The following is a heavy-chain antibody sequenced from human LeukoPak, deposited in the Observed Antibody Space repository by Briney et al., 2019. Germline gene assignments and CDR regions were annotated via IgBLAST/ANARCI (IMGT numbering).Heavy chain of an antibody. CDR1: GFTFSSYW. Sequence: GGSLRLSCAASGFTFSSYWMSWVRQAPGKGLEWVANIKQDGSEKYYVDSVKGRFTISRDNAKNSLYLQMNSLRAEDTAVYYCARRVEYYDFWSGYSLYFDYWGQGNLVTVSS. D-gene: IGHD3-3*01. CDR3: ARRVEYYDFWSGYSLYFDY. CDR2: IKQDGSEK. J-gene: IGHJ4*02. V-gene: IGHV3-7*01.